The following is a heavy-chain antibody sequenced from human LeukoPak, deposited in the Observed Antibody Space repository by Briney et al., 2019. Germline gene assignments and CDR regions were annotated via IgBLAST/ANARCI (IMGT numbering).Heavy chain of an antibody. D-gene: IGHD5-24*01. CDR2: INPSGGST. CDR3: ARDPGARDGYRLAFDI. J-gene: IGHJ3*02. Sequence: ASVTVSCKASGYTFTSYYMHWVRQAPGQGLEWMGIINPSGGSTSYAQKFQGRVTMTRDTSTSTVYMELSSLRSEDTAVYYCARDPGARDGYRLAFDIWGQGTMVTVSS. V-gene: IGHV1-46*01. CDR1: GYTFTSYY.